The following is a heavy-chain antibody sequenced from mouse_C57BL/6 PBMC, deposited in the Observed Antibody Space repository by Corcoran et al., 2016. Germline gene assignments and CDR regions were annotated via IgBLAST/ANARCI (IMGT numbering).Heavy chain of an antibody. J-gene: IGHJ2*01. V-gene: IGHV14-3*01. CDR3: AREGPLLLRPPFDY. Sequence: EVQLQQSVAELVRPGASVKLSCTASGFNIKTTYMHWVKQRPEPGLEWIGRIDPANGNTKYAPKFQGKATITADTSSNTAYLQRSSLTSEDTAIYYCAREGPLLLRPPFDYWGQGTTLTVSS. CDR2: IDPANGNT. D-gene: IGHD1-1*01. CDR1: GFNIKTTY.